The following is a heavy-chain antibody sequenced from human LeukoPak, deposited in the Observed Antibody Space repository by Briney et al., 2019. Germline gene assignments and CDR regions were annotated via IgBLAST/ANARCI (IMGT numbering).Heavy chain of an antibody. CDR2: ISWDGVST. V-gene: IGHV3-43*01. CDR1: GFTFDDYS. CDR3: AKGNAYSDYYMDV. Sequence: GGSLRLSCAASGFTFDDYSIHWVRQAPGKGLEWVSFISWDGVSTYYADSVKGRFTISRDNSKNSLYLQMNSQRTEDTALYYCAKGNAYSDYYMDVWGKGTTVTVSS. D-gene: IGHD1-1*01. J-gene: IGHJ6*03.